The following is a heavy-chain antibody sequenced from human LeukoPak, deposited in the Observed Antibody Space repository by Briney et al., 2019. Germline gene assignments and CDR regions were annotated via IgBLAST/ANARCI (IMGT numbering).Heavy chain of an antibody. CDR3: TIRYCTSTRCYSEYGMDV. V-gene: IGHV3-15*01. CDR2: IKHKPDGGTT. J-gene: IGHJ6*02. D-gene: IGHD2-2*01. Sequence: GGSLRLSCVASGFTLSNTWMSWVRQAPGKGLEWVGRIKHKPDGGTTDYAAPVKGRFTISRDDSKNTLFLQMNSLKTEDTAVYFCTIRYCTSTRCYSEYGMDVWGQGTTVTVSS. CDR1: GFTLSNTW.